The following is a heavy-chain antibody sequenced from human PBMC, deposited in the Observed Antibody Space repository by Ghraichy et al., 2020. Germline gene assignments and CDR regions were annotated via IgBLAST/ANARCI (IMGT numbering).Heavy chain of an antibody. V-gene: IGHV4-59*01. D-gene: IGHD1-26*01. J-gene: IGHJ4*02. Sequence: LSLTCTVSGGSISSYYWSWIRQPPGKGLEWIGYIYYSGSTNYNPSLKSRVTISVDTSKNQFSLKLSSVTAADTAVYYCARRGSASYPFDYWGQGTLVTVSS. CDR3: ARRGSASYPFDY. CDR1: GGSISSYY. CDR2: IYYSGST.